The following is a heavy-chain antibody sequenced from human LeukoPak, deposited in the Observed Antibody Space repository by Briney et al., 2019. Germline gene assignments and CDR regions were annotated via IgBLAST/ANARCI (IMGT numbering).Heavy chain of an antibody. J-gene: IGHJ4*02. CDR2: ISGGTSTP. CDR1: GFTVSNNY. CDR3: AKRRTTVITMDYFDY. Sequence: PGGSLRLSCTASGFTVSNNYMSWVRQAPGKGLEWLSCISGGTSTPFYADYVKGRFTISRNNSKNTLYLQMSSLRGEDTAVYYCAKRRTTVITMDYFDYWGQGTLVTVSS. D-gene: IGHD4-17*01. V-gene: IGHV3-23*01.